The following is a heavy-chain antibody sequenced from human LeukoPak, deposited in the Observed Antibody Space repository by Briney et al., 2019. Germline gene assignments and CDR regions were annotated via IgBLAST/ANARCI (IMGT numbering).Heavy chain of an antibody. D-gene: IGHD3-3*01. Sequence: SQTLSLTCTVSGGSISSGGYYWSWIRQHPGKGLEWIGYIYYSGSTYYNPSLKSRVTISVDTSKNQFSLKLSSVTAADTAVYYCATNYDFWSGYYGGMDVWAQGTTVTVSS. V-gene: IGHV4-31*03. J-gene: IGHJ6*02. CDR2: IYYSGST. CDR1: GGSISSGGYY. CDR3: ATNYDFWSGYYGGMDV.